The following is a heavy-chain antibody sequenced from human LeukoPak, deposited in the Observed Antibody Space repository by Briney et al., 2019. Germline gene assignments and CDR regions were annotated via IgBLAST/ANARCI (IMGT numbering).Heavy chain of an antibody. V-gene: IGHV5-51*01. CDR2: IYPRDSDT. CDR1: GYSFTSYW. J-gene: IGHJ4*02. CDR3: ATHNFATE. Sequence: GESLKISCKASGYSFTSYWIGWVRQMPGKGLEWMGIIYPRDSDTTYSPSFQGHVTTSAGKPISNAYMHWSSRKASDRAMYYCATHNFATEWGEGTLVTVSS.